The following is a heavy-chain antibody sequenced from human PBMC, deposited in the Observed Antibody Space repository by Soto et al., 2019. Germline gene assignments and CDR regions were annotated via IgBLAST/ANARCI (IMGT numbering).Heavy chain of an antibody. D-gene: IGHD1-1*01. J-gene: IGHJ6*02. CDR1: GFTFSSHA. CDR2: INKTGGLT. CDR3: AKSIYNYEWYQPMDV. V-gene: IGHV3-23*01. Sequence: EVQLLESGGGLVQPGGSLTLSCAASGFTFSSHAMSWVRQVPGKGLEWASGINKTGGLTFHAGSVKGRFIISRDNLKNMLYLQFNSLRAEDTAVYCCAKSIYNYEWYQPMDVWGQGTTVIVS.